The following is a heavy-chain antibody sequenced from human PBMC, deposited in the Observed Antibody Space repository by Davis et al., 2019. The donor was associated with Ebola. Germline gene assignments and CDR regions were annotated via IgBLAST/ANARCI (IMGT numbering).Heavy chain of an antibody. Sequence: SETLSLTCTVSGGSISSFYWSWIRQSPGKGLEWICYLYNGEDTKYNPSLKSRVTISVDTSKNQVSLKLSSVTAADTAVYYCASLDYYGMDVWGQGTTVTVSS. CDR2: LYNGEDT. J-gene: IGHJ6*02. V-gene: IGHV4-59*01. CDR1: GGSISSFY. CDR3: ASLDYYGMDV.